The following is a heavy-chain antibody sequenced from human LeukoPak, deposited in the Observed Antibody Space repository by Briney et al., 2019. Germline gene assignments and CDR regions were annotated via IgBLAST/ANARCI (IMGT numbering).Heavy chain of an antibody. D-gene: IGHD6-25*01. CDR2: ISSSGSTI. V-gene: IGHV3-48*03. J-gene: IGHJ6*03. CDR1: GFTFSSYE. Sequence: GGSLRLSCAASGFTFSSYEMNWVRQAPGKGLEWVSYISSSGSTIYYADSVKGRFTISRDNAKNSLYLQMNSLRAEDTAVYYCARGTADYYYYYYTDVWGKGTTVTISS. CDR3: ARGTADYYYYYYTDV.